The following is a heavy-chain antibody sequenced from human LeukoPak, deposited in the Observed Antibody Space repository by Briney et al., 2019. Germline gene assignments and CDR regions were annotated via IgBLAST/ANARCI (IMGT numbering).Heavy chain of an antibody. CDR3: ARVPGRPAAVFDY. V-gene: IGHV4-34*01. CDR2: LNHSGST. D-gene: IGHD2-2*01. CDR1: GGSLSGFS. Sequence: SETLSLTCAVYGGSLSGFSWSWIRQPPGKELEWIGELNHSGSTNYNPSLKSRVTISVDTSKNQFSLKLSSVTAADSAFYYCARVPGRPAAVFDYWGQGTLVTVSS. J-gene: IGHJ4*02.